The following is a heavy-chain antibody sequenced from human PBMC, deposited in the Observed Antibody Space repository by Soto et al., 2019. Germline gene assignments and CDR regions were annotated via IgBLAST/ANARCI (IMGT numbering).Heavy chain of an antibody. D-gene: IGHD6-13*01. CDR3: ARVWQQLVIWGNWFDP. V-gene: IGHV1-18*01. J-gene: IGHJ5*02. CDR1: GYTFTSYG. Sequence: GASVKVSCKASGYTFTSYGISWVRQAPGQGLEWMGWISAYNGNTNYAQKLQGRVTMTTDTSTSTAYMELRSLRSDDTAVYYCARVWQQLVIWGNWFDPWGPGTLVTVSS. CDR2: ISAYNGNT.